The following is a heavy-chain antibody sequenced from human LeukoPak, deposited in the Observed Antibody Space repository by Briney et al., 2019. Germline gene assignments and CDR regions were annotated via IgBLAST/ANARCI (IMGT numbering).Heavy chain of an antibody. J-gene: IGHJ4*02. V-gene: IGHV3-74*01. D-gene: IGHD3-10*01. Sequence: PGGSLRLSCAASGFTFSSYWMHWVRQAPGKGVMWVSRMKSDGSSTSYADSVKGRFTISRDNAKNTLYLQMNSLRAEDTAVYYCAVRQGGSYTGESDYWGQGTLVTVSS. CDR3: AVRQGGSYTGESDY. CDR2: MKSDGSST. CDR1: GFTFSSYW.